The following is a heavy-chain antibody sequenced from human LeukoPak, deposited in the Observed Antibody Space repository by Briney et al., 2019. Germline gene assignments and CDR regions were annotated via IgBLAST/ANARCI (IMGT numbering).Heavy chain of an antibody. CDR1: GFSFSDYG. V-gene: IGHV3-30*02. D-gene: IGHD6-13*01. J-gene: IGHJ4*02. CDR2: IRKDGINT. Sequence: GGSLRLSCAASGFSFSDYGMHWVRQAPGEGLEWVSFIRKDGINTNYVDSVKGRFTISRDTSNKMVYLQMNSLRTEDMAVYYCAKDRAGNSWNFDYWGQGTLVTVSS. CDR3: AKDRAGNSWNFDY.